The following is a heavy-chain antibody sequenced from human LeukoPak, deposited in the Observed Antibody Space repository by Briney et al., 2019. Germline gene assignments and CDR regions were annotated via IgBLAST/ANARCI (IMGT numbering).Heavy chain of an antibody. Sequence: SETLSLTYTVSGGSISSPSYYLGWIRQPPGKGLEWIGSIYYSGSTHYTPSLKSRVSISVDTSKNQFSLKLNSVTAADTAVYYCARNFTTTVTSGRLIHSNYFDYWGQGTLVTVSS. CDR2: IYYSGST. J-gene: IGHJ4*02. CDR1: GGSISSPSYY. D-gene: IGHD4-17*01. CDR3: ARNFTTTVTSGRLIHSNYFDY. V-gene: IGHV4-39*01.